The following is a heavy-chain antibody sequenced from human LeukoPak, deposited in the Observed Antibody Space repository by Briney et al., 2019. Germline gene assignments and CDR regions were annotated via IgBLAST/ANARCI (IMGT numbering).Heavy chain of an antibody. CDR1: GFTFSSYG. J-gene: IGHJ3*02. D-gene: IGHD3-22*01. CDR2: ISYDGSNK. Sequence: GGSLRLSCAASGFTFSSYGMHWVRQAPGKGLEWVAVISYDGSNKYYADSVKGRFTISRDNSKNTLYLQMNSLRAEDTAVYYCAKGITMIDDAFDIWGQGTMVTVSS. V-gene: IGHV3-30*18. CDR3: AKGITMIDDAFDI.